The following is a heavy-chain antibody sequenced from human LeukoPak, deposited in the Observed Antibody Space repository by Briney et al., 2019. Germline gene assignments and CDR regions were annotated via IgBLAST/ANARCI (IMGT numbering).Heavy chain of an antibody. CDR1: GFTFSSYA. Sequence: GGSLRLSCAVSGFTFSSYAMSWVRQAPGKGLEWVSAVSGSGGGTYYANSVKGRCTISRDNSKNTLYLQMNSLRAEDTAVYYCAKGGNYDYVWGSYRRLYYFDYWGQGTLVTVSS. J-gene: IGHJ4*02. CDR3: AKGGNYDYVWGSYRRLYYFDY. V-gene: IGHV3-23*01. CDR2: VSGSGGGT. D-gene: IGHD3-16*02.